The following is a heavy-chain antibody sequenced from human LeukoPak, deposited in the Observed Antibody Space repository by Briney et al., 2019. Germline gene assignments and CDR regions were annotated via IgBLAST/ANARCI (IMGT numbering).Heavy chain of an antibody. CDR3: ARDSSSFPNYFDY. J-gene: IGHJ4*02. V-gene: IGHV3-53*01. CDR2: IYSSGST. CDR1: GFTFSDYY. Sequence: GGSLRLSCAASGFTFSDYYMSWIRQAPGQGLEWVSLIYSSGSTFYADSVQGRFIISRDDSKNTLYLQMNSLRAEDTAMYYCARDSSSFPNYFDYWGQGTLVTVSS.